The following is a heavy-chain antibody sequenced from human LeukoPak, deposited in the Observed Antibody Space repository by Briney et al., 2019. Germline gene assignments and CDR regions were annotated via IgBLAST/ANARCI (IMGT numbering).Heavy chain of an antibody. J-gene: IGHJ4*02. CDR1: GFTFSSYD. CDR3: ARSGAQPYYYDSSGYSDY. Sequence: GGSLRLSCTASGFTFSSYDMHWVRQAPGKGLEWVANIKQDGSEKYYVDSVKGRFTISRDNAKNSLYLQMNSLRAEDTAVYYCARSGAQPYYYDSSGYSDYWGQGTLVTVSS. CDR2: IKQDGSEK. V-gene: IGHV3-7*01. D-gene: IGHD3-22*01.